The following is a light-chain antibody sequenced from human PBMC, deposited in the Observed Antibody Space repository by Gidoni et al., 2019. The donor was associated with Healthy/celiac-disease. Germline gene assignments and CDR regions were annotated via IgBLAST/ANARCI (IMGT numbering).Light chain of an antibody. V-gene: IGLV2-23*02. Sequence: QSALTQPASVSGSPGQSITISCTGTSSDFGFYNLVSWYQHHPGKAPKLMIYEVSKRPSGVSNRFSGSKSGNTASLTISGLQAEDEADYYCCSYAGSSTFVVVFGGGTKLTVL. J-gene: IGLJ2*01. CDR3: CSYAGSSTFVVV. CDR2: EVS. CDR1: SSDFGFYNL.